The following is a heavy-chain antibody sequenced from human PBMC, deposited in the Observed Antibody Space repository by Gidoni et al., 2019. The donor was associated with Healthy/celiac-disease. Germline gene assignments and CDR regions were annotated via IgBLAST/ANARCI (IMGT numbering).Heavy chain of an antibody. CDR1: AYSISSGYY. D-gene: IGHD6-6*01. CDR3: ARDEGTSPSYYYYYGMDV. Sequence: QVQLQASGPGLVKPSETLSLTFAFSAYSISSGYYWGWIRQPPGKGLEWIGSIYHSGSTYYNPSLKSRVTISVDTSKNQFSLKLSSVTAADTAVYYCARDEGTSPSYYYYYGMDVWGQGTTVTVSS. J-gene: IGHJ6*02. V-gene: IGHV4-38-2*02. CDR2: IYHSGST.